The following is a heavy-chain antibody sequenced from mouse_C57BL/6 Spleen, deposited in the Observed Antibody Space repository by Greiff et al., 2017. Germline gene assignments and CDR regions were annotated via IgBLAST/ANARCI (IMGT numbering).Heavy chain of an antibody. CDR1: GFTFSDYG. Sequence: EVKVEESGGGLVKPGGSLKLSCAASGFTFSDYGMHWVRQAPEKGLEWVAYISSGSSTIYYADTVKGRFTISRDNAKNTLFLQMTSLRSEDTAMYYCARADYYGSTLYYFDYWGQGTTLTVSS. J-gene: IGHJ2*01. D-gene: IGHD1-1*01. CDR3: ARADYYGSTLYYFDY. V-gene: IGHV5-17*01. CDR2: ISSGSSTI.